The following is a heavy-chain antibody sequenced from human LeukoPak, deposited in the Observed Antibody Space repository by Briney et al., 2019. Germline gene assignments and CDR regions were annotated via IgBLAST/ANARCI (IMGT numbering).Heavy chain of an antibody. J-gene: IGHJ6*03. Sequence: SETLSLTCTVSGGSISSSSYYWGWIRQPPGKWLEWIGSIYDSGSTYNNPSLKSRVTISVDTSKNQFSLKLSSVTAAATAVYYCARLKIDDCSGGYEGYYYYYYMDVWGKGTTVTVSS. V-gene: IGHV4-39*07. CDR1: GGSISSSSYY. D-gene: IGHD3-10*02. CDR2: IYDSGST. CDR3: ARLKIDDCSGGYEGYYYYYYMDV.